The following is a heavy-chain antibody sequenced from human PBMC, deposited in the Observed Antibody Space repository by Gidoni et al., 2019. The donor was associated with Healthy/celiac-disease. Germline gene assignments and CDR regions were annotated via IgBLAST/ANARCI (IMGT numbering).Heavy chain of an antibody. CDR1: GGTFSSYT. Sequence: QVQLVQSGAEVKKPGSSVKVSCKASGGTFSSYTISWVRQAPGQGLEWMGRIIPILGIANYEQKFQGRVTSTADKSTSTAYMELSSLRSEDTAVYYCARRDFIVDSGSPPYYGMDVWGQGTTVTVSS. J-gene: IGHJ6*02. CDR3: ARRDFIVDSGSPPYYGMDV. D-gene: IGHD1-26*01. V-gene: IGHV1-69*02. CDR2: IIPILGIA.